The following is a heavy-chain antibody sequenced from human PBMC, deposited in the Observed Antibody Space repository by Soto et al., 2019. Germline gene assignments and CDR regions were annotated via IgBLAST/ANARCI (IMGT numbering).Heavy chain of an antibody. V-gene: IGHV3-53*01. CDR3: ARGGGSPALNFDY. D-gene: IGHD1-26*01. Sequence: EVQLVESGGGLIQPGGSLRLSCAASGFTVSSHYMSWVRQAPGKGLEWVSVIYSGGSTYYADSVKGRFTISRDNSKSTLYLQMNSLRAEDTAVYYCARGGGSPALNFDYWGQGTLVTVSS. CDR1: GFTVSSHY. J-gene: IGHJ4*02. CDR2: IYSGGST.